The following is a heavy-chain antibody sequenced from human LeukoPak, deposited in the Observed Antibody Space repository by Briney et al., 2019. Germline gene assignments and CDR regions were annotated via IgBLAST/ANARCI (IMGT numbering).Heavy chain of an antibody. V-gene: IGHV1-2*02. Sequence: ASVKVSCKASGYTFSGYFMHWVRQAPGQGLEWMGWINPNFGATNYAQKFQGRVTMTRDTSISTAYMELSRLRSDDTAVYYCARDSITIFGVVIDCFDYWGQGTLVTVSS. CDR2: INPNFGAT. CDR3: ARDSITIFGVVIDCFDY. D-gene: IGHD3-3*01. CDR1: GYTFSGYF. J-gene: IGHJ4*02.